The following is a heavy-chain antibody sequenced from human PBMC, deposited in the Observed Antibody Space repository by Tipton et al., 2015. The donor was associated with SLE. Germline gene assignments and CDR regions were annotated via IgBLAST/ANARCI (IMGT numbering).Heavy chain of an antibody. Sequence: TLSLTCTVSDGSISSSDYYWGWIRQPPGKGLEWIGSIYYRGNTNYNPSLKSRVTISIDTSQNQFSLRLTSVTAADTGVYYCARGVAIYWITYYDYYMDVWGKGTTVTVSS. J-gene: IGHJ6*03. CDR2: IYYRGNT. V-gene: IGHV4-39*07. CDR1: DGSISSSDYY. CDR3: ARGVAIYWITYYDYYMDV. D-gene: IGHD2-2*03.